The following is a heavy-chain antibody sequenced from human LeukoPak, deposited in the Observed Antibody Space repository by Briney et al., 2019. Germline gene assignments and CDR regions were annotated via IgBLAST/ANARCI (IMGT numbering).Heavy chain of an antibody. CDR1: GFTFDDYA. J-gene: IGHJ4*02. Sequence: GGSLRLSCATSGFTFDDYAMHWVRQAPGKGLEWVSGISWNSSTINYADSVKGRFTISRDNTKNSLYLQMNSLRAEDTALYYCAKGDWGGNWGQGTLVTVSS. CDR2: ISWNSSTI. CDR3: AKGDWGGN. V-gene: IGHV3-9*01. D-gene: IGHD7-27*01.